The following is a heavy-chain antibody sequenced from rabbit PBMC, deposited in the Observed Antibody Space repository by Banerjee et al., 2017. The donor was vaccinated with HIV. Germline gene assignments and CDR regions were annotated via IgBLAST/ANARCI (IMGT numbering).Heavy chain of an antibody. CDR1: GFSFSNKYV. J-gene: IGHJ5*01. Sequence: QSLEESGGDLVKPEGSLTLTCTASGFSFSNKYVMCWVRQAPGKGLEWIACINTSSGNTVYASWAKGRFTISKTSSTTVTPQMTSLTVADTATYFCARCNKYDDYGDVWLDLWGQGTLVTVS. V-gene: IGHV1S40*01. CDR2: INTSSGNT. D-gene: IGHD2-1*01. CDR3: ARCNKYDDYGDVWLDL.